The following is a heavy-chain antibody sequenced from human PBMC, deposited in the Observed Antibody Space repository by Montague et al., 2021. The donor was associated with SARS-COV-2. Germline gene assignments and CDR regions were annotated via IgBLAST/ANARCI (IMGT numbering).Heavy chain of an antibody. CDR1: GASISSYC. D-gene: IGHD3-10*01. Sequence: SETLSLTCTVSGASISSYCWSWIRQPPGKGLEWIGYICYSGSTNYINYNPSLRGRVTISVDTSENQFSLKLNSVTAADAAVYYCAQSLVRGEPFDYWGQGTLVTVSS. J-gene: IGHJ4*02. CDR2: ICYSGSTNYI. V-gene: IGHV4-59*01. CDR3: AQSLVRGEPFDY.